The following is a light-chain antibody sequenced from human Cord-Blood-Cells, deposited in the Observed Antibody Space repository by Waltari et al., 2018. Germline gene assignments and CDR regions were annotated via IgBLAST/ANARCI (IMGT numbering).Light chain of an antibody. J-gene: IGKJ2*01. CDR2: AAS. CDR1: QGISSY. Sequence: IPLTQSPSSLSASVGDRVTITCRASQGISSYLAWYQQKPGKAPKHLIYAASTLQRGVPSRFIGSRSGTDFTLTISSLQPEDFATYYCRQLNSYPPTFGQGTKLEIK. V-gene: IGKV1-9*01. CDR3: RQLNSYPPT.